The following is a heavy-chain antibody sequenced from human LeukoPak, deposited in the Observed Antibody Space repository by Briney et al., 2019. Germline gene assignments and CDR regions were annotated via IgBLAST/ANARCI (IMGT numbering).Heavy chain of an antibody. CDR1: GFTFSSYA. D-gene: IGHD6-6*01. Sequence: GGSLRLSCAASGFTFSSYAMSWVRQAPGKGLEWVSAISGSGGSTYYADSVKGRFTISRDNSKNTLYLQMNSLRAEDTAVYYCAKRPVGSSSSPYYYYYYYMDVWGKGTTVTVSS. J-gene: IGHJ6*03. CDR2: ISGSGGST. CDR3: AKRPVGSSSSPYYYYYYYMDV. V-gene: IGHV3-23*01.